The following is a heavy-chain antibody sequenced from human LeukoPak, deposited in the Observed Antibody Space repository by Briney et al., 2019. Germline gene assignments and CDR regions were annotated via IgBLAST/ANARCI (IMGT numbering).Heavy chain of an antibody. CDR3: ARAALQNWNVEDY. D-gene: IGHD1-1*01. J-gene: IGHJ4*02. CDR1: GGSISSYY. V-gene: IGHV4-59*01. CDR2: IYYSGSA. Sequence: PSETLSLTCTVSGGSISSYYWSWIRQPPGKGLEWLGYIYYSGSASYNPSLKSRVTISIDTSKNQFSLKLTSLTAADTAIYYCARAALQNWNVEDYWGQGTLVTVSS.